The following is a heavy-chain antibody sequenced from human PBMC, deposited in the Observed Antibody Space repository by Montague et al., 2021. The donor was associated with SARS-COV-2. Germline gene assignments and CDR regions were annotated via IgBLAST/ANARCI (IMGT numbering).Heavy chain of an antibody. Sequence: SETLSLTCTVSGVSISSYYWSWIRQPPGKGLEWVGYIYYNRSTNYNPSLKSRVTISVDTSKNQFSLKLRSVTAADTAVYYCARQRKATVVTDLLLDFWGQGTLVTVSS. J-gene: IGHJ4*02. CDR2: IYYNRST. CDR1: GVSISSYY. V-gene: IGHV4-59*08. CDR3: ARQRKATVVTDLLLDF. D-gene: IGHD4-23*01.